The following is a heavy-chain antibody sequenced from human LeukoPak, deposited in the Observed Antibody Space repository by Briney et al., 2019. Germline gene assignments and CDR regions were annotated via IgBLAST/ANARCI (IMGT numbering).Heavy chain of an antibody. CDR2: IYYSGST. J-gene: IGHJ4*02. CDR3: ARDLLRNFDY. D-gene: IGHD1-26*01. V-gene: IGHV4-39*07. CDR1: GGSISSSSYY. Sequence: PSETLSLTCTVSGGSISSSSYYWGWIRQPPGKGLEWIGSIYYSGSTYYNPSLKSRVTISVDTSKNQFSLKLSSVTAADTAVYYCARDLLRNFDYWGQGTLVTVSS.